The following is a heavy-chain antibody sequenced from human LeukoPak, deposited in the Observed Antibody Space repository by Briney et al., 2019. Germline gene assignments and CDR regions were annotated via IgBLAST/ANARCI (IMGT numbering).Heavy chain of an antibody. CDR1: GGSISSYY. V-gene: IGHV4-4*07. D-gene: IGHD6-19*01. CDR2: IYTSGST. J-gene: IGHJ4*02. Sequence: SETLSLTCTDSGGSISSYYWSWIRQPAGKGLEWIGRIYTSGSTNYNPSLKSRVTMSVDTSKNQFSLKLSSVTAADTAVYYCARDLIAVAGTATDYWGQGTLVTVSS. CDR3: ARDLIAVAGTATDY.